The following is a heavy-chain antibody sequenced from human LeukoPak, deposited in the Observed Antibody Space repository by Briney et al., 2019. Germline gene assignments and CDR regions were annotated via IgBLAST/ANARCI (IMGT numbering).Heavy chain of an antibody. V-gene: IGHV3-53*01. D-gene: IGHD3-16*01. CDR2: IYSGGSI. CDR1: GFNISGNY. CDR3: TRGEILSFGDFSGD. Sequence: DPGGSLRLSCAASGFNISGNYMTWVRQAPGKGLEWVSIIYSGGSIFYLDSVKGRFTISRDNSKNTLYLQMNSLRAEDTAVYYCTRGEILSFGDFSGDWGQGTLVTVSS. J-gene: IGHJ4*02.